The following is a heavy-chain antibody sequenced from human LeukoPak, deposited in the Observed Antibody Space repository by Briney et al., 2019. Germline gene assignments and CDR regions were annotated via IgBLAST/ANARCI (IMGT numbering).Heavy chain of an antibody. V-gene: IGHV3-74*01. D-gene: IGHD5-24*01. J-gene: IGHJ4*02. CDR3: ASSPEDGPDY. CDR1: GFTFSSYW. Sequence: GGSLRLSCAASGFTFSSYWMHWVRQAPGKGLVWVSRINSDGSSTNYADSVKGRFTISRDNAQNTLYLQMNSLRDEDTAVYYCASSPEDGPDYWGQGTLVTVSS. CDR2: INSDGSST.